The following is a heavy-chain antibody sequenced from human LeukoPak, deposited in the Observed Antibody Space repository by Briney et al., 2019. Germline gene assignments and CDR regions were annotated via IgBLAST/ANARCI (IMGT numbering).Heavy chain of an antibody. CDR3: ARDLSYLLDH. D-gene: IGHD2/OR15-2a*01. J-gene: IGHJ4*02. CDR2: INHNGNVN. V-gene: IGHV3-7*03. Sequence: GGSLRLSCAASGFTFSSYWMNWARQAPGKGLEWVASINHNGNVNYYVDSVKGRFTISRDNAKNSLYLQMSNLRAEDTAVYYCARDLSYLLDHWGQGTLVTVSS. CDR1: GFTFSSYW.